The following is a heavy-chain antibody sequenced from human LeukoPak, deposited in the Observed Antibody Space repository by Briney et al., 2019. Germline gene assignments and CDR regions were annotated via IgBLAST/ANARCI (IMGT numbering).Heavy chain of an antibody. D-gene: IGHD6-19*01. V-gene: IGHV4-34*01. CDR2: INHSGST. CDR1: GGSLSGYY. Sequence: SETLSLTCAGYGGSLSGYYWSWIRQPPGKGLEWIGEINHSGSTNYNPSLKSRVTISVDTSKNQFSLKLSSVTAADTAVYYCARGGRSSGHDYWGQGTLVTVSS. J-gene: IGHJ4*02. CDR3: ARGGRSSGHDY.